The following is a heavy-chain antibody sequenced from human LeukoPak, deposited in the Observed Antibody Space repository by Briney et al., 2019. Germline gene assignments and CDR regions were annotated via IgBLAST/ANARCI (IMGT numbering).Heavy chain of an antibody. CDR3: ARDEDGCSGGSCCSAPQY. Sequence: KSGGSLRLSCAASGFTFSDYYMSWIRQAPGKGLEWVSYISSSGSTIYYADSVKGRFTISRDNAKNSLYLQMNSLRAEDTAVYYCARDEDGCSGGSCCSAPQYWGQGTLVTVSS. CDR2: ISSSGSTI. V-gene: IGHV3-11*01. D-gene: IGHD2-15*01. CDR1: GFTFSDYY. J-gene: IGHJ4*02.